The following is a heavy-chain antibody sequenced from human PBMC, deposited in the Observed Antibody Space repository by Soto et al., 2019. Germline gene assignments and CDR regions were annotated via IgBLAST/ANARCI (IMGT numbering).Heavy chain of an antibody. V-gene: IGHV4-61*01. J-gene: IGHJ4*02. CDR1: GGSVSNKTYY. CDR2: VYYSGTT. CDR3: ARTTAVPNTLRSRYFFDY. Sequence: SETLSLTCSVSGGSVSNKTYYWSLIRQPPGKRLEWIGYVYYSGTTNYNPSLKSRVTISVDLSKNQFSLRLSSLTTADTAIDYGARTTAVPNTLRSRYFFDYWGQGTLVTVSS. D-gene: IGHD4-17*01.